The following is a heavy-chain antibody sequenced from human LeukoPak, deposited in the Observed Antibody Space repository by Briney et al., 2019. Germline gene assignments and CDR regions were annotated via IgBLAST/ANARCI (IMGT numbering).Heavy chain of an antibody. D-gene: IGHD7-27*01. J-gene: IGHJ4*02. CDR1: GYTFTNYD. V-gene: IGHV1-8*01. CDR2: MSPNNGNT. CDR3: ASNPPRTGDFNS. Sequence: ASVKVSCKTSGYTFTNYDINWVRQATGQGLEWLGWMSPNNGNTGYAQKFQGRVTMTRDTSINTAYTELSSLRSEDTAAYYCASNPPRTGDFNSWGQGALVTVSS.